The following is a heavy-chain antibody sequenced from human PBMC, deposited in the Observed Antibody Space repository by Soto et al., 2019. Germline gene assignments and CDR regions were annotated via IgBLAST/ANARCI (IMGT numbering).Heavy chain of an antibody. D-gene: IGHD2-2*01. J-gene: IGHJ5*01. V-gene: IGHV1-18*04. CDR3: VRDQKYFRINGNWFDS. CDR2: VSGNNGAS. CDR1: GYTSADFG. Sequence: ASVKVSCKASGYTSADFGISWVRQAPGQGLEWMGWVSGNNGASNPAPKVQGRITMTLDTSTGGSYMALRSLRSDDTAIYYCVRDQKYFRINGNWFDSWGQGTLVTVSS.